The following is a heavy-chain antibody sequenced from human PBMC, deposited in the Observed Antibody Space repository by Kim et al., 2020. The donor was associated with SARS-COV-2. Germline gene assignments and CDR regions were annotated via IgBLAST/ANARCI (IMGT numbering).Heavy chain of an antibody. CDR3: ARQPSTVTRPIDY. D-gene: IGHD4-17*01. J-gene: IGHJ4*02. Sequence: YNPSLKSRVTISVDTSKIQFSLKLSSVTAADTAVYYCARQPSTVTRPIDYWGQGTLVTVSS. V-gene: IGHV4-39*01.